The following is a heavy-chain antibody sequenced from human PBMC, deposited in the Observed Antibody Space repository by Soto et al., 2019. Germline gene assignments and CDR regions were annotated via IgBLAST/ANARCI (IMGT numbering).Heavy chain of an antibody. CDR1: RFTFEEYA. CDR2: INWNSGSI. D-gene: IGHD6-13*01. CDR3: VKDESINWYSGHFRH. J-gene: IGHJ1*01. V-gene: IGHV3-9*01. Sequence: GGSLRLSCAASRFTFEEYAMHWVRQVPGKGLEWVSGINWNSGSIGYGDSVKRRFAISRDNAKNSLHLQMNSLSAEDTAFYYCVKDESINWYSGHFRHWGQGTLVTVSS.